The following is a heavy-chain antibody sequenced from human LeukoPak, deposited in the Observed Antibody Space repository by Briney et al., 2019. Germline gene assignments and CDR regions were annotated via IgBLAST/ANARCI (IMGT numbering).Heavy chain of an antibody. Sequence: GASVKVSCKASGYTFTGYYMHWVRQAPGQGLEWMGWINPNSGGTNYAQKSQGRVTMTRDTSISTAYMELSRLRSDDTGVYYCARGSSVRNYCDSSGYWGFDYWGQGTLVTVSS. J-gene: IGHJ4*02. CDR1: GYTFTGYY. CDR2: INPNSGGT. V-gene: IGHV1-2*02. D-gene: IGHD3-22*01. CDR3: ARGSSVRNYCDSSGYWGFDY.